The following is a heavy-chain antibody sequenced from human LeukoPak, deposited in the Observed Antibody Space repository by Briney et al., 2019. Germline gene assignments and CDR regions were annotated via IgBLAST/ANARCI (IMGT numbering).Heavy chain of an antibody. J-gene: IGHJ4*02. CDR1: GGSISSYY. V-gene: IGHV4-59*01. CDR2: IYYSGST. CDR3: AKDAILYYYDSSGTFDY. Sequence: SETLSLTCTVSGGSISSYYWSWIRQPPGKGLEWIGYIYYSGSTNYNPSLKSRVTISVDTSKNQFSLKLSSVTAADTAVYYCAKDAILYYYDSSGTFDYWGQGTLVTVSS. D-gene: IGHD3-22*01.